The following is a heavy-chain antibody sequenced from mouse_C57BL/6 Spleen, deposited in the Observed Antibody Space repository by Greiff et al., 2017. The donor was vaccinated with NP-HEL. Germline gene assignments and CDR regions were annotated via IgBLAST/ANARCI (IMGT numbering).Heavy chain of an antibody. CDR3: ARDGYYAMDY. CDR2: ISSGSSTI. CDR1: GFTFSDYG. D-gene: IGHD2-3*01. J-gene: IGHJ4*01. V-gene: IGHV5-17*01. Sequence: EVMLVESGGGLVKPGGSLKLSCAASGFTFSDYGMHWVRQAPEKGLEWVAYISSGSSTIYYADTVKGRFTISRDNAKNTLFLQMTSLRSEDPAMYYCARDGYYAMDYWGQGTSVTVSS.